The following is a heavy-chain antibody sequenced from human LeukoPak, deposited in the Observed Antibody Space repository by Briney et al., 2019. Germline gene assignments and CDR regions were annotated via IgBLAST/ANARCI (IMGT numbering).Heavy chain of an antibody. J-gene: IGHJ3*02. CDR3: VRELTGENAFEI. CDR1: GLSFSRYE. V-gene: IGHV3-13*01. CDR2: IGTDGDT. Sequence: AGGSLRLSCAPSGLSFSRYEFHWVRQVPGKGLDWVSAIGTDGDTNNPAPVKGRFITSREDAGNSVYLQMNSRRGADTAVYYWVRELTGENAFEIWGRGTMVTV. D-gene: IGHD7-27*01.